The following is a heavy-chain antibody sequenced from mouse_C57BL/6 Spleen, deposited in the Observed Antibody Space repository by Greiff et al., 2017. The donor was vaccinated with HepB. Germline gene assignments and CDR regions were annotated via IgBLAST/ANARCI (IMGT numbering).Heavy chain of an antibody. V-gene: IGHV1-19*01. D-gene: IGHD1-1*01. CDR2: INPYNGGT. J-gene: IGHJ1*03. Sequence: VQLKQSGPVLVKPGASVKMSCKASGYTFTDYYMNWVKQSHGKSLEWIGVINPYNGGTSYNQKFKGKATLTVDKSSSTAYMELNSLTSEDSAVYYCARNYGSSYRWYFDVWGTGTTVTVSS. CDR1: GYTFTDYY. CDR3: ARNYGSSYRWYFDV.